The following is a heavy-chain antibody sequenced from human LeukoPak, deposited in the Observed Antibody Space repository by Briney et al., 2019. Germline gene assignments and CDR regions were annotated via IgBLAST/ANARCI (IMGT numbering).Heavy chain of an antibody. V-gene: IGHV4-39*01. CDR1: GGSISSSSYY. J-gene: IGHJ4*02. D-gene: IGHD2-2*01. CDR3: ARHKAEGVVVVDY. Sequence: SETLSLTCTVSGGSISSSSYYWGWIRQPPGTGLEWIGSIYYSGSTYYNPSLKSRVTISVDTSKNQFSLKLSSVTAADTAVYYCARHKAEGVVVVDYWGQGTLVTVSS. CDR2: IYYSGST.